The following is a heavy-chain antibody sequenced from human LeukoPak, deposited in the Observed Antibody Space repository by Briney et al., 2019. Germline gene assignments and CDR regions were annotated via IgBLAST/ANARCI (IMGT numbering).Heavy chain of an antibody. CDR3: ATYEQQLAFDY. D-gene: IGHD6-13*01. J-gene: IGHJ4*02. V-gene: IGHV4-4*07. CDR2: IYTSGST. CDR1: GGPMSSYY. Sequence: SEPLSLTCTVSGGPMSSYYWSWIRQPAGKGLEWIGRIYTSGSTNYNPSLRSRVTMSIDTSKKKFSLKLSSVTAADTAVYYCATYEQQLAFDYWGQGTLVTVSS.